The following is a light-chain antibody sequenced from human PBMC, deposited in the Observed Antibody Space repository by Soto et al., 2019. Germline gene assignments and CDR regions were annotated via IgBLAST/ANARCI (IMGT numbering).Light chain of an antibody. CDR3: QQYNNWPPLT. Sequence: EIVMTQSPATLSVSPGERATLSCRVSQSVSINLAWYQQKPGQAPRLLIYGASTRATGIPARFSGSGSGTEFTLTISSLQSEDFAVYYRQQYNNWPPLTFGGGTKVEIK. J-gene: IGKJ4*01. V-gene: IGKV3-15*01. CDR1: QSVSIN. CDR2: GAS.